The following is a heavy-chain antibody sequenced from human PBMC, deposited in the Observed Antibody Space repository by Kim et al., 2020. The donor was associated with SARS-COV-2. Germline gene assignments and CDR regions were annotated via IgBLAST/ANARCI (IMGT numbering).Heavy chain of an antibody. V-gene: IGHV4-34*01. Sequence: SETLSLTCAVYGGSFSGYYWSWIRQPPGKGLEWIGEINHSGSTNYNPSLKSRVTISVDTSKNQFSLKLSSVTAADTAVYYCARGKPLRNWGQGTLVTVSS. CDR2: INHSGST. J-gene: IGHJ4*02. CDR3: ARGKPLRN. CDR1: GGSFSGYY. D-gene: IGHD4-17*01.